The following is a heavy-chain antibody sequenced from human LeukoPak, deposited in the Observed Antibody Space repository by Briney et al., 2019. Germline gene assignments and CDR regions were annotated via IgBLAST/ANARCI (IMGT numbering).Heavy chain of an antibody. CDR1: GYTFTSYD. J-gene: IGHJ4*02. D-gene: IGHD3-22*01. CDR3: ARTGASYYYDSSGGNFDY. V-gene: IGHV1-8*01. CDR2: MNPNSGNT. Sequence: ASVKVSCKASGYTFTSYDINWVRQATGQGLEWMGWMNPNSGNTGYAQKFQGRVTMTRNTSISTAYMELSSLRSEDTAVYYCARTGASYYYDSSGGNFDYWGQGTLVTVSS.